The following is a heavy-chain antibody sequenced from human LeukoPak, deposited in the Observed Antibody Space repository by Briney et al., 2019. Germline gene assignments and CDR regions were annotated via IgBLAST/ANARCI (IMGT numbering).Heavy chain of an antibody. V-gene: IGHV1-2*02. CDR1: GYTFTSYG. CDR3: ARRGVYCSSTSCSDAFDI. J-gene: IGHJ3*02. D-gene: IGHD2-2*01. CDR2: INPNSGGT. Sequence: ASVKVSCKASGYTFTSYGISWVRQAPGQGLEWMGWINPNSGGTNYAQKFQGRVTMTRDTSISTAYMELSRLRSDDTAVYYCARRGVYCSSTSCSDAFDIWGQGTMVTVSS.